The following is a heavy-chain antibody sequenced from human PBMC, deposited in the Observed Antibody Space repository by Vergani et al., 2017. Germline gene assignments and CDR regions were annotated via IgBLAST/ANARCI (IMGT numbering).Heavy chain of an antibody. V-gene: IGHV4-38-2*01. CDR2: IHHSGST. CDR3: ARSRQQLVRGYNWFDP. CDR1: GYSISSGYY. Sequence: QVQLQESGPGLVKPSETLSLTCAVSGYSISSGYYWGWTRKPPGKGLDWIGSIHHSGSTYYNPSLKSRVTISVDTAKNQFSLKLSSVTAADTAVYYCARSRQQLVRGYNWFDPWGQGTLVTVSS. D-gene: IGHD6-13*01. J-gene: IGHJ5*02.